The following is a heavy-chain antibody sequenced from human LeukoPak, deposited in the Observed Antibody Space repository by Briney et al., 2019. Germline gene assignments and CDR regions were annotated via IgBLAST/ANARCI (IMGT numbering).Heavy chain of an antibody. D-gene: IGHD6-19*01. CDR3: ARGPGIAVAPLQH. V-gene: IGHV3-21*01. Sequence: KAGGSLRLSCAVSGFTFGSHSMTWVRQAPGKGLEWVSSIRSSGRDKFYADSVKGRFTIARDDAKNSLFLQMNSLGAEDTAVYYCARGPGIAVAPLQHWGQGTLVTVSS. J-gene: IGHJ1*01. CDR2: IRSSGRDK. CDR1: GFTFGSHS.